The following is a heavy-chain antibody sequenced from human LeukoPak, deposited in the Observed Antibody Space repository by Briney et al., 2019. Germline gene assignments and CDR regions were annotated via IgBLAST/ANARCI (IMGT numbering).Heavy chain of an antibody. V-gene: IGHV1-2*06. CDR2: IHPNSGIT. CDR3: ARDGNNWSSLHY. Sequence: GASVKVSCKASGYTFTGYSIHWVRQAPGQGLEWMGRIHPNSGITHYAQKFRGRVTLTSDPSINTVYLEMSMLRSDDTAIYYCARDGNNWSSLHYWGQGTLISVFS. J-gene: IGHJ4*02. CDR1: GYTFTGYS. D-gene: IGHD1-1*01.